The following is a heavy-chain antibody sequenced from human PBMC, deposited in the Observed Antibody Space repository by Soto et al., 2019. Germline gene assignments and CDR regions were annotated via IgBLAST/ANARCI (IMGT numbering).Heavy chain of an antibody. V-gene: IGHV1-69*01. D-gene: IGHD3-22*01. CDR3: ASDRSSDNYILPWIDACEM. Sequence: QVHLVQSGAEVKKPGSSVRVSCQASGGTLSTFPISWVRQAPGQGLEWMGGIIPILRTPNYAQKFQCRLTLNVDESTSTGYIELSILTSEDTAMYFCASDRSSDNYILPWIDACEMCGQGTRVTVSS. CDR2: IIPILRTP. J-gene: IGHJ3*02. CDR1: GGTLSTFP.